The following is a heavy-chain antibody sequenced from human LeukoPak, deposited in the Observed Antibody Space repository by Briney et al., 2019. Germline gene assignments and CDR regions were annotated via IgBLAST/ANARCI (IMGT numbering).Heavy chain of an antibody. D-gene: IGHD6-19*01. Sequence: PGRSLRLSCAASGFTFGSNAMHWVGRPQGRGLGWVQIISYDGSNKYYADSVKGRFTISRDNSKNTLYLQMNSLRPEDTAVYYCAKPSSRGPYYYYGMDVWGQGTTVTVSS. CDR2: ISYDGSNK. CDR3: AKPSSRGPYYYYGMDV. V-gene: IGHV3-30*18. J-gene: IGHJ6*02. CDR1: GFTFGSNA.